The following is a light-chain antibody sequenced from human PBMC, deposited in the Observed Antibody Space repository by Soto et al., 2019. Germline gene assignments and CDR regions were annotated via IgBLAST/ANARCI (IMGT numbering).Light chain of an antibody. Sequence: DVVVTQTPLSLSDAPGQPASISCKSSQSLLHITGETFLFWYLQKPGQSPQLLIYEVSTRVSGVPDRFSGSGSGTDFTLEIGRVETDDVGIYYCMQSTQLPPTFGQGTRLEIK. CDR1: QSLLHITGETF. V-gene: IGKV2D-29*02. CDR3: MQSTQLPPT. J-gene: IGKJ5*01. CDR2: EVS.